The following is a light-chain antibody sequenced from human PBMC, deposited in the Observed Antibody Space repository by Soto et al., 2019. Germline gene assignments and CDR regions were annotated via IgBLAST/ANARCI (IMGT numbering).Light chain of an antibody. CDR3: CSYAGSSTLL. Sequence: QSALTQPASVSGSPGQSITISCTGTSRDVGGYNLVSWYQQHPGKTPKLMIYEGSKRPSGVSNRFSGSKSGNTASLTISGLQAEDEADYYCCSYAGSSTLLFGGGTKLTVL. J-gene: IGLJ2*01. CDR2: EGS. V-gene: IGLV2-23*01. CDR1: SRDVGGYNL.